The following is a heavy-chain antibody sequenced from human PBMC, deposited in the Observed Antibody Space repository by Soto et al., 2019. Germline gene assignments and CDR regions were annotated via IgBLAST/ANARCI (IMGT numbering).Heavy chain of an antibody. V-gene: IGHV4-31*03. J-gene: IGHJ4*02. CDR3: AIDYSGYSLFDS. Sequence: QVQLQESGPGLVQPSQTLSLTCTVSCGSIGSGAYYWSWIRLHPGEGLEWIGYIFDSGTTYYNPSLKSRATISVDTSKIKLSLKLSSVTAADTAVYYCAIDYSGYSLFDSWGQGILVTVSS. D-gene: IGHD3-22*01. CDR2: IFDSGTT. CDR1: CGSIGSGAYY.